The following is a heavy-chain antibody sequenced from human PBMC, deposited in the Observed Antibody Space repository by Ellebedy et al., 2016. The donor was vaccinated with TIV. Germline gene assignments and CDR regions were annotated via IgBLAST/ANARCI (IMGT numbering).Heavy chain of an antibody. Sequence: SETLSLTXTVSGYSISSGYYWGWIRQPPGKGLEWIGSIYHSGSIFYNPSLKSRVTISVDTSKNQFSLKLSSVTAADTAVYYCARDGDYDTDFDYWGQGTLVTVSS. V-gene: IGHV4-38-2*02. CDR1: GYSISSGYY. CDR2: IYHSGSI. CDR3: ARDGDYDTDFDY. D-gene: IGHD3-9*01. J-gene: IGHJ4*02.